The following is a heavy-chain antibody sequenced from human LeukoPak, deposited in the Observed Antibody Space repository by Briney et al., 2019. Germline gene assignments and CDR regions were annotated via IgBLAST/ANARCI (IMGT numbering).Heavy chain of an antibody. CDR2: INSDGINT. CDR3: ARDRGIAVTTTPIHHYFDY. CDR1: GFTFSNYW. Sequence: GGSLRLSCAASGFTFSNYWMHWVRQAPGKGLVWVSRINSDGINTSYADSVKGRFTISRDNAKNTLNLQMTSLRAEDTAVYYCARDRGIAVTTTPIHHYFDYWGQGTLVTVSS. D-gene: IGHD6-19*01. J-gene: IGHJ4*02. V-gene: IGHV3-74*01.